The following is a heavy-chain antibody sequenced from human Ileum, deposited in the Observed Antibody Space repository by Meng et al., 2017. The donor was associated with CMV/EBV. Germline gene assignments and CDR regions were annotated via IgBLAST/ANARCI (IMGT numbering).Heavy chain of an antibody. CDR2: IYRGDDK. CDR1: GFSPSTSGEG. V-gene: IGHV2-5*02. J-gene: IGHJ4*02. Sequence: QIPLKEYGPPLVKPTQTLTLTCIFSGFSPSTSGEGVGWIRQPPGKALEWLALIYRGDDKRYSPSLNSRLTIAKDTSKNEVVLTLTNMGPIDTGTYYCAHFVGGYYPSRPDYWGQGTLVTVSS. CDR3: AHFVGGYYPSRPDY. D-gene: IGHD1-26*01.